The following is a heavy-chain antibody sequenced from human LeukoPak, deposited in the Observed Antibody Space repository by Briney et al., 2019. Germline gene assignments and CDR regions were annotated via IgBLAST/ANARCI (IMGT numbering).Heavy chain of an antibody. Sequence: PGRSLRLSCTASGFTFGDYAMSWVRQAPGKGLEWVGFIRSKAYGGTTEYAASVKGRFTISRDDSKSIAYLQMNSLKTEDTAVYYCTRVFVRHTEGYYFDYWGQGTLVTVSS. J-gene: IGHJ4*02. D-gene: IGHD3-10*01. CDR1: GFTFGDYA. CDR3: TRVFVRHTEGYYFDY. V-gene: IGHV3-49*04. CDR2: IRSKAYGGTT.